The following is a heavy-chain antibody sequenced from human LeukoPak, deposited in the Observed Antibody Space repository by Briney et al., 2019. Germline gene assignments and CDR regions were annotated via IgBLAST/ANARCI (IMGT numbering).Heavy chain of an antibody. CDR1: GFTFSGYA. Sequence: GGSLRLSCAASGFTFSGYAMNWVRQAPGKGLEWVSVIRSSGDSAYYADFVKGRFTISRDNSKNTLYLQMNSLRAEDTAVYYCAKGYYASGSSLSAFDSWGQGTLVTVST. J-gene: IGHJ4*02. V-gene: IGHV3-23*01. CDR3: AKGYYASGSSLSAFDS. D-gene: IGHD3-10*01. CDR2: IRSSGDSA.